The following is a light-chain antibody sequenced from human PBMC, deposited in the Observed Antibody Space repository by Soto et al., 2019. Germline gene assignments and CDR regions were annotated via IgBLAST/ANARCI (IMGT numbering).Light chain of an antibody. J-gene: IGLJ3*02. V-gene: IGLV2-14*01. CDR1: SSDVGGYKY. Sequence: QSVLTQRASVAGSPGQSITISCTGTSSDVGGYKYVYWYQQHPGKVPKLIIYEVNNRPSGVSNRFSGSKSGNTASLIISGLPAEDEADYYCSSYATSGGWVFGGGTNVHVL. CDR3: SSYATSGGWV. CDR2: EVN.